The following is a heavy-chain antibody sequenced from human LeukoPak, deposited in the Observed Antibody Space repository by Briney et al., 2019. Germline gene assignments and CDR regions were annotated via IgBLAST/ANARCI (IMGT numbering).Heavy chain of an antibody. CDR1: RFTFDDYA. CDR3: AKDIYGTGIQDAFDI. D-gene: IGHD1-1*01. Sequence: QPGRSLRLSCAASRFTFDDYAMHWVRQAPGKGLEWVSSISWNSGRIGYADSVKGRFTISRDNAKNSLYLQMNSLRAEDMALYFCAKDIYGTGIQDAFDIWGQGTMVTVSS. J-gene: IGHJ3*02. CDR2: ISWNSGRI. V-gene: IGHV3-9*03.